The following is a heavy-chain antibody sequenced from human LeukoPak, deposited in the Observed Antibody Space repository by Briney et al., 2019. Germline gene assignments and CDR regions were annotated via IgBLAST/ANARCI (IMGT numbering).Heavy chain of an antibody. Sequence: GPSVKVSFKVSVSTLSEICMHWVRQAPGKGLEWMGGFDPEDGETIYAQKFQGRVTMTEDTSTDTAYMELSSLRSEDTAVYYCGTVGGSSGWFFDYWGQGTLVTVSS. CDR3: GTVGGSSGWFFDY. V-gene: IGHV1-24*01. CDR1: VSTLSEIC. D-gene: IGHD6-19*01. J-gene: IGHJ4*02. CDR2: FDPEDGET.